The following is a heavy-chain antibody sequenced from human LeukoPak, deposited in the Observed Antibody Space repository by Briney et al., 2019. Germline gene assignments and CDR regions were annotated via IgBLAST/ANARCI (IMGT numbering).Heavy chain of an antibody. CDR2: IRAYNGNT. CDR1: GYTFTIYG. D-gene: IGHD5-18*01. J-gene: IGHJ4*02. V-gene: IGHV1-18*01. Sequence: GASVKVSCKSAGYTFTIYGIIWVRQAPGQGLEWIGWIRAYNGNTDYAQKLQGRVTMTTDTSTSTAYMELRSLSSDDTAVYYCARGAYRYDFLFDHWGQGTLVTVSS. CDR3: ARGAYRYDFLFDH.